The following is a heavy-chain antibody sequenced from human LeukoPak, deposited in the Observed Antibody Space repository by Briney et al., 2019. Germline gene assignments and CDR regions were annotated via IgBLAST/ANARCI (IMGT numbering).Heavy chain of an antibody. CDR1: GGSVNYYY. V-gene: IGHV4-59*02. Sequence: SETLSLTCTVSGGSVNYYYWNWIRQPPGKGLEWIGYFYYSGSTYYNPSLKSRVTISVDTSKNQFSLKLSSVTAADTAVYYCARDSYDYWGQGTLVTVSS. CDR2: FYYSGST. CDR3: ARDSYDY. D-gene: IGHD1-26*01. J-gene: IGHJ4*02.